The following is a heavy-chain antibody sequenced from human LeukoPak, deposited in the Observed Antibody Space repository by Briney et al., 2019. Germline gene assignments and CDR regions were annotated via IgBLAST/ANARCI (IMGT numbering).Heavy chain of an antibody. CDR1: GVSISRSASY. V-gene: IGHV4-39*07. J-gene: IGHJ3*01. CDR3: ARDARYSYGPDD. D-gene: IGHD5-18*01. CDR2: IYSSGST. Sequence: SETLSLTCTVSGVSISRSASYWGWIRQPPGKGLEWIGSIYSSGSTYYNPSLKSRLTISIDTSRNQLSLKLSSVTAADTAVYYCARDARYSYGPDDWGQGTMVTVSS.